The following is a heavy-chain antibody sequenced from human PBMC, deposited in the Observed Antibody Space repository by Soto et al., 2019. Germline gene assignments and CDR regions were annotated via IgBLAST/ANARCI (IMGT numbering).Heavy chain of an antibody. Sequence: ASVKVSCKASGGTFSSYAISWVRQAPGQGLEWMGGIIPIFGTANYAQKFQGRVTITADESTSTAYMELSSLRSEDTAVYYCARVGSGSYYAWFDPWGQGTLVTVSS. CDR3: ARVGSGSYYAWFDP. CDR1: GGTFSSYA. CDR2: IIPIFGTA. D-gene: IGHD1-26*01. J-gene: IGHJ5*02. V-gene: IGHV1-69*13.